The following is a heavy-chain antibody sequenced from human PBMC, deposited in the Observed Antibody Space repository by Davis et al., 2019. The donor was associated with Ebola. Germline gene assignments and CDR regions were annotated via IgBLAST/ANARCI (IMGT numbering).Heavy chain of an antibody. V-gene: IGHV3-33*01. CDR1: GFSFGSHG. CDR2: IWYDGSNQ. J-gene: IGHJ1*01. D-gene: IGHD1-26*01. CDR3: ARDKGTLTTLGALGYFQD. Sequence: GESLKISCAASGFSFGSHGMHWVRQAPGKGLEWVALIWYDGSNQRYADSVKGRFTISRDNSKNTVYLQMNGLRGEDAAAYYCARDKGTLTTLGALGYFQDWGQGTLVTVSS.